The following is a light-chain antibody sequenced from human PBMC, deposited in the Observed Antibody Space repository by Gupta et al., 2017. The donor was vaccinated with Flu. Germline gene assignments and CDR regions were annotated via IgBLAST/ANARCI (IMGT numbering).Light chain of an antibody. V-gene: IGKV2-28*01. J-gene: IGKJ2*01. Sequence: VTPGEPASISCGSSQSLLHSNGYNYLDWYLQKPGQSPQLLIYLGSNRASGVPDRFSGSGSGTDFTLKITRVEADDVGAYFCMQALRTPYTFGQGTKLELK. CDR2: LGS. CDR1: QSLLHSNGYNY. CDR3: MQALRTPYT.